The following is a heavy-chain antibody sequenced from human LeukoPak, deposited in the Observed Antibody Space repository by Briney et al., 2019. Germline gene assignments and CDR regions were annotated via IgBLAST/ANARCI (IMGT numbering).Heavy chain of an antibody. CDR3: ARVVDTAMVPAGGY. CDR1: GYTFTSYG. Sequence: VASVKVSCKASGYTFTSYGISWVRQAPGQGLEWMGWISAYNGNTNYAQKLQGRVTMTTDTSTSTAYMELRSLRSDDTAVYYCARVVDTAMVPAGGYWGQGTLVTVSS. CDR2: ISAYNGNT. J-gene: IGHJ4*02. D-gene: IGHD5-18*01. V-gene: IGHV1-18*01.